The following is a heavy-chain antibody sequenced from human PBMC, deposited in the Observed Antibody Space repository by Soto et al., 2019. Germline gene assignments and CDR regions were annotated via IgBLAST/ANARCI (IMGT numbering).Heavy chain of an antibody. Sequence: PGGSLRLSCAASGFTFTTYAMSWVRQAPGKGLEWVSAISGSGGSTYYADSVKGRFTISRDNSKNTLYLQMNSLRAEDTAVYYCAKEIWEPVLMVYANGMDVWGQGTTVTVSS. J-gene: IGHJ6*02. CDR1: GFTFTTYA. CDR3: AKEIWEPVLMVYANGMDV. CDR2: ISGSGGST. D-gene: IGHD2-8*01. V-gene: IGHV3-23*01.